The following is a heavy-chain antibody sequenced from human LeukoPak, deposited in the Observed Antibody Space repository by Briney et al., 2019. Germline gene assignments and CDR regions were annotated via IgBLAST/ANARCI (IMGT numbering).Heavy chain of an antibody. Sequence: PSETLSLTCTVSGGSISSYYWSWIRQPAGKGLEWIGRIYTSGSTNYNPSLKSRVTMSVDTSKNQFSLKLSSVTAADTAAYYCAREGDGDYVGVYYYYGMDVWGQGTTVTVSS. CDR1: GGSISSYY. CDR2: IYTSGST. J-gene: IGHJ6*02. V-gene: IGHV4-4*07. D-gene: IGHD4-17*01. CDR3: AREGDGDYVGVYYYYGMDV.